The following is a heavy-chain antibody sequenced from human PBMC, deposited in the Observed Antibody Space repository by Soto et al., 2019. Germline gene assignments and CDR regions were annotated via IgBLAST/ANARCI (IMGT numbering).Heavy chain of an antibody. CDR2: ITGSGGST. J-gene: IGHJ4*02. CDR1: GSTVRTYA. Sequence: SLRLPCAACGSTVRTYAISWVRQAPGKGLPSVSAITGSGGSTYYGDPGKRRLTMSRDNSKNTLYLQMNSLRAEDTAVYHYARPARRLSSPFDYWGQGTPPTVSS. V-gene: IGHV3-23*01. D-gene: IGHD2-2*01. CDR3: ARPARRLSSPFDY.